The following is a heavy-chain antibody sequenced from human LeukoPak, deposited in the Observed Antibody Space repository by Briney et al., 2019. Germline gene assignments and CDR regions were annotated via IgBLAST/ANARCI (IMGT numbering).Heavy chain of an antibody. J-gene: IGHJ4*02. V-gene: IGHV4-34*01. CDR3: ARSGIAAADSDY. Sequence: SETLSLTCAVYGGSFSDYYCTWIRQPPGKGLEWIGEINHSGSTNYNPSLKSRVTISVDTSKNQFSLKLSSETAADTAVYYCARSGIAAADSDYWGQGTLVTVSS. CDR1: GGSFSDYY. D-gene: IGHD6-13*01. CDR2: INHSGST.